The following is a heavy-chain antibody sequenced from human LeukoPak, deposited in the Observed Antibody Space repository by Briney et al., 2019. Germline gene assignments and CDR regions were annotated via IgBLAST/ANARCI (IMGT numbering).Heavy chain of an antibody. D-gene: IGHD3-10*01. CDR1: GGSISSSSYY. J-gene: IGHJ4*02. CDR2: IYYSGST. CDR3: ARPGPMVRGVITDPIDDDY. Sequence: SETLSLTCTVSGGSISSSSYYWGWIRQPPGKGLEWIGSIYYSGSTYYNPSLKSRVTISVDTSKNQFSLKLSSVTAADTAMYYCARPGPMVRGVITDPIDDDYWGQGTLVTVSS. V-gene: IGHV4-39*01.